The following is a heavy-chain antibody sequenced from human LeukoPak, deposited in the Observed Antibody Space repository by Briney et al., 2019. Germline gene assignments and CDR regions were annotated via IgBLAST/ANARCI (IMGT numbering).Heavy chain of an antibody. J-gene: IGHJ4*02. CDR2: IYYSGST. D-gene: IGHD2-2*01. CDR1: GGSVSSGNYY. Sequence: SETLSLTCTVSGGSVSSGNYYWSWIRQPPGKGLERIGNIYYSGSTNYSPSLKSRVATSLDTPKNQFSLRLNSVTATDTAVYYCARGVRYCSSASCFRHFFDHWGQGTLVTVSS. CDR3: ARGVRYCSSASCFRHFFDH. V-gene: IGHV4-61*01.